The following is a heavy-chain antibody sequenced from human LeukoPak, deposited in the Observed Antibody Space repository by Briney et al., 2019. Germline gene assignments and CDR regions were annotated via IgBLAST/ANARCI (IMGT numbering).Heavy chain of an antibody. J-gene: IGHJ5*02. D-gene: IGHD3-16*01. CDR3: AREIGFGGSSSWFDP. CDR2: LSSSSSYI. Sequence: GVSLRLSCAASAFTFSSYSMNRVRQAPGKGREWVTSLSSSSSYIYYADSVMVRFTIYSDNAKNSLYLQMNSQRAEDTAVYYCAREIGFGGSSSWFDPWGQGTLVTVSS. V-gene: IGHV3-21*01. CDR1: AFTFSSYS.